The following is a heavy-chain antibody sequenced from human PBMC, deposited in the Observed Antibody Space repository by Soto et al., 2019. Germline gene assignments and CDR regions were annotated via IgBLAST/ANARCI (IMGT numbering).Heavy chain of an antibody. CDR2: ISSSSSYT. CDR1: GFTVSDYY. J-gene: IGHJ4*02. Sequence: QVQLVESGGGLVKPGGSLRLSCAASGFTVSDYYMSWIRQAPGKGLEWVSYISSSSSYTNYADSVKGRFTISRDNAKNSLYLQMNSLRAEDTAVYYCARGYYDSSGSDYWGQGTLVTVSS. D-gene: IGHD3-22*01. CDR3: ARGYYDSSGSDY. V-gene: IGHV3-11*06.